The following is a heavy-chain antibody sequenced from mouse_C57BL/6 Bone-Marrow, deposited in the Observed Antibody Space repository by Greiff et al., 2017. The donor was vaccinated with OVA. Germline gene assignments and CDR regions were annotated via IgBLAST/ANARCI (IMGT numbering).Heavy chain of an antibody. V-gene: IGHV1-69*01. J-gene: IGHJ2*01. CDR1: GYTFTSYW. CDR2: IDPSDSYT. CDR3: ARSPGYFDY. Sequence: VQLQQPGAELVMPGASVKLSCKASGYTFTSYWMHWVKQRPGQGLEWIGEIDPSDSYTNYNQKFKGKSTLTVDKSSSTAYMQLSSLTSEDSAVYYCARSPGYFDYGGQGTTLTVSS.